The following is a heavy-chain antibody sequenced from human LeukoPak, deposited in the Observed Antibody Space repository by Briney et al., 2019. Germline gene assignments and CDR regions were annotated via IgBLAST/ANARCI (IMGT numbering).Heavy chain of an antibody. CDR1: GFTFSSYG. CDR3: AKDFQRGYGGMDV. CDR2: ISYDGSNK. J-gene: IGHJ6*02. D-gene: IGHD5-18*01. Sequence: GRSLRLSCAASGFTFSSYGMHWVRQAPGKGLEWVAVISYDGSNKYYADSVKGRFTISRDNSKNTLYLQMNSLRAEDTAVYYCAKDFQRGYGGMDVWGQGTTVTVSS. V-gene: IGHV3-30*18.